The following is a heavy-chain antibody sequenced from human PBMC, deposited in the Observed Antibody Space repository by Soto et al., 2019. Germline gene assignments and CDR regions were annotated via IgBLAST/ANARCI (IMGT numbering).Heavy chain of an antibody. CDR3: AKASSYDILTGYSTYFDY. D-gene: IGHD3-9*01. CDR2: ISWNSGSI. CDR1: GFTFDDYA. V-gene: IGHV3-9*01. Sequence: GGSLRLSCAASGFTFDDYAMHWVRQAPGKGLEWVSGISWNSGSIGYADSAKGRFTISRDNAKNSLYLQMNSLRAEDTALYYCAKASSYDILTGYSTYFDYWGQGTLVTVSS. J-gene: IGHJ4*02.